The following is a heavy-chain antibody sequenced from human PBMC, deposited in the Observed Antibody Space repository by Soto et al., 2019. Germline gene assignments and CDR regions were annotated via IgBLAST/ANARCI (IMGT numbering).Heavy chain of an antibody. J-gene: IGHJ6*02. Sequence: GASGQVSCKASGYTFTGYYMHWVRQAPGQGLEWMGWINPNSGGTNYAQKFQGRVTMTRDTSISTAYMELSRLRSDDTAVYYCAVNTIFGVVITARMDVWGQGTTVTVSS. D-gene: IGHD3-3*01. CDR3: AVNTIFGVVITARMDV. V-gene: IGHV1-2*02. CDR1: GYTFTGYY. CDR2: INPNSGGT.